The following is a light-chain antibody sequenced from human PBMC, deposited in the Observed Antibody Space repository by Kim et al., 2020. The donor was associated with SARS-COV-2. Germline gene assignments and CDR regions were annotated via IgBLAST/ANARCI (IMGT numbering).Light chain of an antibody. CDR1: SSDVGDYNY. CDR3: CSYVGYYPL. CDR2: DVS. V-gene: IGLV2-11*01. J-gene: IGLJ3*02. Sequence: QSALTQPRSVSGSPGQSVTISCTGTSSDVGDYNYVSWYQHHPGKAPKLMIYDVSKRPSGVPDRFSGSRSDDTASLTISGLQAEDEADYFCCSYVGYYPLFGGGTQLTVL.